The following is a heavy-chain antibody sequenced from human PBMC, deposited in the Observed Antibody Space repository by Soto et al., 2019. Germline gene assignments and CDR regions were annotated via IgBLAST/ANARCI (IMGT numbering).Heavy chain of an antibody. D-gene: IGHD2-21*02. J-gene: IGHJ4*02. V-gene: IGHV3-48*03. CDR2: IRGSSNNI. CDR1: GFNLTNYE. Sequence: EVKLLETGGGSVQPGGSLRLSCAVSGFNLTNYEMNWVRQVPGKGLEWISKIRGSSNNIYYADSVKGRFTISRDNANNLLFLQRNSLRAEDTAFYYCAAEALCGADCYFFEYWGQGTLVTVSS. CDR3: AAEALCGADCYFFEY.